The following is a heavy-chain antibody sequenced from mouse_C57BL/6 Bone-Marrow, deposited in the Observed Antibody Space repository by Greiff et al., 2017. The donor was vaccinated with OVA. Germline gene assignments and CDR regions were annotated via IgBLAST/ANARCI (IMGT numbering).Heavy chain of an antibody. D-gene: IGHD1-1*01. Sequence: QVQLKQSGPELVKPGASVKISCKASGYSFTSYYIHWVKQRPGQGLEWIGWIYPGSGNTKYNEKFKGKATLTADTSSSTAYMQLSSLTSEDSAVYYCARGGGSSLFDYWGQGTTLTVSS. CDR1: GYSFTSYY. CDR2: IYPGSGNT. V-gene: IGHV1-66*01. J-gene: IGHJ2*01. CDR3: ARGGGSSLFDY.